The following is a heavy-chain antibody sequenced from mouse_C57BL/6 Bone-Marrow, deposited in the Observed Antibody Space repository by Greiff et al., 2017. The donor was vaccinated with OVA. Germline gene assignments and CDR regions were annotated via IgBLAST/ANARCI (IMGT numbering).Heavy chain of an antibody. CDR3: ARQRAGGNRRYFDY. Sequence: EVKLMESGGDLVKPGGSLKLSCAASGFTFSSYGMSWVRQTPDKRLEWVATISSGGSYTYYPDSVKGRFTISRDNAKNTLYLQMSSLKSEDTAMYDCARQRAGGNRRYFDYWGQGTTLTVSA. CDR2: ISSGGSYT. V-gene: IGHV5-6*01. J-gene: IGHJ2*01. CDR1: GFTFSSYG. D-gene: IGHD2-1*01.